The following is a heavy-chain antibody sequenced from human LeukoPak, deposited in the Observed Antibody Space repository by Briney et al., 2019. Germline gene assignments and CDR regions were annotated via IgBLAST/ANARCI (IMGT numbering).Heavy chain of an antibody. CDR3: AKERHELLSFDY. J-gene: IGHJ4*02. Sequence: GRSLRLSCAASGFTFSSYGMHWVRQAPGKGLEWVAVILYDGSNKYYADSVKGRFTISRDNSKNTRYLQMNSLRAEDTAAYYCAKERHELLSFDYWGQGTLVTVSS. CDR1: GFTFSSYG. CDR2: ILYDGSNK. V-gene: IGHV3-30*18. D-gene: IGHD1-26*01.